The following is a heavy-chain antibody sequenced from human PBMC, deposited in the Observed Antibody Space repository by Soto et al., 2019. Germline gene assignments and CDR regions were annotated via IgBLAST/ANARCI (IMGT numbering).Heavy chain of an antibody. CDR2: TRNKANSYTT. D-gene: IGHD6-13*01. CDR1: GFTFSDHY. J-gene: IGHJ4*02. Sequence: EVQLVESGGGLVQPGGFLRLSCAASGFTFSDHYMDWVRQAPGKGLEWVGRTRNKANSYTTEYAASVKGRFTISRDDSKNSLYLQMNSLKTEDTAVYYCARARRGIAAAGEYYFDYWGQGTLVTVSS. CDR3: ARARRGIAAAGEYYFDY. V-gene: IGHV3-72*01.